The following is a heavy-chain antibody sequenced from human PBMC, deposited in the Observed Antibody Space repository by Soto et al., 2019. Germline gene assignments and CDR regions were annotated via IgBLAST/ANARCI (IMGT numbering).Heavy chain of an antibody. V-gene: IGHV1-46*03. D-gene: IGHD1-20*01. J-gene: IGHJ3*02. CDR1: GYTFTSYD. Sequence: ASVTVSCQASGYTFTSYDINWVRQATGQGLEWMGIINPSGGSTSYAQKFQGRVTMTRDTSTSTVYMELSSLRSEDTAVYYCARTINDAFDIWGQGTMVTVSS. CDR2: INPSGGST. CDR3: ARTINDAFDI.